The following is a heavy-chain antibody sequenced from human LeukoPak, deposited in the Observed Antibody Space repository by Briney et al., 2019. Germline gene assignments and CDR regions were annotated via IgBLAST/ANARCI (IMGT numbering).Heavy chain of an antibody. V-gene: IGHV3-30*02. CDR2: IRYDGSNE. J-gene: IGHJ4*02. CDR3: AKFYRATRGACDS. CDR1: GFTFSSYG. Sequence: GGSLRLSCAASGFTFSSYGMHWVRQAPGKGLEWVSFIRYDGSNEYYADSVRGRFTISRDNSKNTLYLQMNSLRAEDTAIYYCAKFYRATRGACDSWGQGTLVTVSS. D-gene: IGHD2-21*02.